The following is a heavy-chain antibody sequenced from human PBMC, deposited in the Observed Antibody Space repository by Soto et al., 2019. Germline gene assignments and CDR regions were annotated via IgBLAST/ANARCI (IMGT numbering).Heavy chain of an antibody. V-gene: IGHV4-34*01. Sequence: PSETLSLTCAVYGGSFSGYYWSWIRQPPGKGLEWIGEINHSGSTNYNPSLKSRVTISVDTSKNQFSLKLSSVTAADTAVYYCARDPTAIQLWSWSLPYYYGMDVWGQGTTVTVSS. CDR2: INHSGST. D-gene: IGHD5-18*01. CDR1: GGSFSGYY. CDR3: ARDPTAIQLWSWSLPYYYGMDV. J-gene: IGHJ6*02.